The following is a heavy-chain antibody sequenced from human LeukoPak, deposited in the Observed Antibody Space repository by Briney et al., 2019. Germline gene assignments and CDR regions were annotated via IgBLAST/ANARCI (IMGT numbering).Heavy chain of an antibody. CDR1: GYSFTSYW. V-gene: IGHV5-51*01. J-gene: IGHJ3*02. D-gene: IGHD6-19*01. CDR3: AAGPAGTAFDI. CDR2: IYPGDSDA. Sequence: GESLKISFKGSGYSFTSYWIGWVRQMPGKGLEWMGIIYPGDSDARNSPSFQGQVTISADKSISTAYLQWSSLKASDSAMYYCAAGPAGTAFDIWGQGTMVTVSS.